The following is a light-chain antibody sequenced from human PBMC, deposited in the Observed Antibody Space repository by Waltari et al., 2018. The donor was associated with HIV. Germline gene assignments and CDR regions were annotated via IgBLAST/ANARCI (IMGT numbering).Light chain of an antibody. CDR3: QHYDTFPYT. CDR2: AAS. V-gene: IGKV1D-16*01. Sequence: DIQMTKSPPSLSASVGDTVTITCRASQGISSWLAWYQQKPGEAPKPLIYAASSLQTGVPSRFSGSGTGTHFTLTITSLQPEDFATYYCQHYDTFPYTFGQGTRLDTK. J-gene: IGKJ2*01. CDR1: QGISSW.